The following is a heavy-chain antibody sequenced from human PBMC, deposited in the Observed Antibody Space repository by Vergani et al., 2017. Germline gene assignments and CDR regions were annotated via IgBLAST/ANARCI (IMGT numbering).Heavy chain of an antibody. V-gene: IGHV4-34*01. CDR3: ARGGWIQLWXLDY. D-gene: IGHD5-18*01. J-gene: IGHJ4*02. CDR1: GGSFSGYY. Sequence: QVQLQQWGAGLLKPSETLSLTCAVYGGSFSGYYWSWIRQPPGKGLEWIGEINHSGSTNYNPSLKSRVTISVDTSKNQFSLKLSSVTAADTAVYYCARGGWIQLWXLDYWGQGTLVTVSS. CDR2: INHSGST.